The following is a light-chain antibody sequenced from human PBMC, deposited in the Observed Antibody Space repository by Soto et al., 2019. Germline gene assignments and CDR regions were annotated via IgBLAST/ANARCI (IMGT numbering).Light chain of an antibody. CDR3: QHYGTSPFT. CDR1: QSVSSSY. V-gene: IGKV3-20*01. CDR2: AAS. Sequence: EIVLTQSPGTLSLSPGERATLSCGASQSVSSSYFAWYQQKPGQAPRLLIYAASSRATGVPDRFSGSGSGTDFTLTITRLEPEDFAVYYCQHYGTSPFTFGPGTKVDI. J-gene: IGKJ3*01.